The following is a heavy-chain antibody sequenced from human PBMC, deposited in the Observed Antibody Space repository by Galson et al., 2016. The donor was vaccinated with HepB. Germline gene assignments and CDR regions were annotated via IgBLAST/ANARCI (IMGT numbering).Heavy chain of an antibody. J-gene: IGHJ3*01. D-gene: IGHD2-2*01. Sequence: PALVKHTQTLTLTGTFSGFSLTTPGVGVGGIRQPPGKALEWLAFIYWNDDERYSPSLKSRLSITKDTSKNQVVLTMTNMDPVDTATYYCPRAVPAAPVNGAFAVCVPGPFVPVSS. CDR2: IYWNDDE. CDR3: PRAVPAAPVNGAFAV. V-gene: IGHV2-5*01. CDR1: GFSLTTPGVG.